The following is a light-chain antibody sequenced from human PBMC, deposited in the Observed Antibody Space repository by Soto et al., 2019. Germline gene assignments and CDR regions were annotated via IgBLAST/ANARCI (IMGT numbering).Light chain of an antibody. CDR3: SSYAGNRHFYV. Sequence: QSALTQPPSASGSPGQSVAISCTGTSSDVGGYNFVSWYQQHPGKAPTLVIYEVTKRPSGIPDRFSGSKSGNTASLTVSGLQAEDEADYYCSSYAGNRHFYVFGTGTKVTVL. CDR1: SSDVGGYNF. J-gene: IGLJ1*01. V-gene: IGLV2-8*01. CDR2: EVT.